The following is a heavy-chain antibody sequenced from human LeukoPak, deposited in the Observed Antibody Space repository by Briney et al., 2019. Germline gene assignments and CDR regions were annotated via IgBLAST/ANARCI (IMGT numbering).Heavy chain of an antibody. CDR2: INHSGST. D-gene: IGHD2-15*01. J-gene: IGHJ6*04. V-gene: IGHV4-34*01. CDR1: GGSFSGYY. Sequence: SETLSLTCAVYGGSFSGYYWSWIRQPPGKGLEWIGEINHSGSTNYNPSLKSRVTISVDTSKNQFSLKLSSVTAADTAVYYCARATVRGCSGGSCYYRSTFDVWGKGTTVTVSS. CDR3: ARATVRGCSGGSCYYRSTFDV.